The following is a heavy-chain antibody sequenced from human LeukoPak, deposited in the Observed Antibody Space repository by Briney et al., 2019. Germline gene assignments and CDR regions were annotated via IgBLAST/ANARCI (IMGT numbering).Heavy chain of an antibody. D-gene: IGHD6-13*01. CDR3: ARSTSYSAAAGTPENALDI. J-gene: IGHJ3*02. CDR1: GFTFSTYS. V-gene: IGHV3-21*01. Sequence: GGSLRLSCAASGFTFSTYSMNWVRQAPGKGLEWVSSISSSSSYIYYPDSVKGRFTISRDNAKNSLYLQMNSLRAEDTAVYYCARSTSYSAAAGTPENALDIWGQGTMVTVSS. CDR2: ISSSSSYI.